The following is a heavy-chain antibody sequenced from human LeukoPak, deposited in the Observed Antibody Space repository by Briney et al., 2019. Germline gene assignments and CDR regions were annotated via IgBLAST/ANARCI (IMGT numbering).Heavy chain of an antibody. D-gene: IGHD3-9*01. CDR1: GFTFSSYA. Sequence: PGGSLRLSCAASGFTFSSYAMRWVRQAPGKGLEWVSVIYCSGGNTYYADSVKGRFTISRDNSKNTLYLQMNSLRAEDTAVYYCAKRIYHISTGQTGFDYWGQGTLVTVSS. CDR3: AKRIYHISTGQTGFDY. V-gene: IGHV3-23*01. J-gene: IGHJ4*02. CDR2: IYCSGGNT.